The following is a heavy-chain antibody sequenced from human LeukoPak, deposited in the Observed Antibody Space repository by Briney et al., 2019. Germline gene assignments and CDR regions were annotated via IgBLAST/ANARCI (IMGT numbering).Heavy chain of an antibody. CDR2: IHYSGST. V-gene: IGHV4-59*08. J-gene: IGHJ3*02. CDR3: ARRNILTEGEAFDI. Sequence: SETLSLTCTVSGGSITYFYWSWIRQPPGKGPEWIGYIHYSGSTNYNPSLRSRVTISVGTSKNQFSLMLNSVTAADTAVYYCARRNILTEGEAFDIWGQGTMVTVSS. D-gene: IGHD3-9*01. CDR1: GGSITYFY.